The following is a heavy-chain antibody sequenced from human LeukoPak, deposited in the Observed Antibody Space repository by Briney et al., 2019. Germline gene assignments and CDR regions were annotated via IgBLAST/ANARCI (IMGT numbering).Heavy chain of an antibody. CDR3: ARYGGEMATLGY. CDR2: IDPSDSYT. J-gene: IGHJ4*02. Sequence: GESLKISCKGSGYSFTSYWISWVRQMPGKGLEWMGRIDPSDSYTNYSPSFQGHVTTSADKSISTAYLQWSSLKASDTAMHYCARYGGEMATLGYWGQGTLVTVSS. D-gene: IGHD5-24*01. CDR1: GYSFTSYW. V-gene: IGHV5-10-1*01.